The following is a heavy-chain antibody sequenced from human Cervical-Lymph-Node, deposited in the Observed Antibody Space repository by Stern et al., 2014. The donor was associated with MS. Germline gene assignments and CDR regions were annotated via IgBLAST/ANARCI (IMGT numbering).Heavy chain of an antibody. D-gene: IGHD6-19*01. V-gene: IGHV3-74*03. Sequence: EVQLVESGGGLVQPGGSLRLSCAASGFTFSSYWMHWVRQAPGKVLVWVSGIRTDGSRTKYADSVKGRFTISRENAKNTLYLQMNSLRAEDTAVYYCARDFRSGFDYWGQGALVTVSS. J-gene: IGHJ4*02. CDR1: GFTFSSYW. CDR2: IRTDGSRT. CDR3: ARDFRSGFDY.